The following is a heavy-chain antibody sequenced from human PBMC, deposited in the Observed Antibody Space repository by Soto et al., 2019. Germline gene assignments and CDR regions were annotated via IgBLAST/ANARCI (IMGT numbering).Heavy chain of an antibody. Sequence: PSETLSLTCTVSGGSISSYYWSWIRQPPGKGLEWIGYFYYSGSTNYSPSLKSRVTISGDTSKEQISLRLSSVTAADTAVYYCARISVASRYMDVWGKGSTVTVSS. CDR2: FYYSGST. V-gene: IGHV4-59*08. D-gene: IGHD5-12*01. CDR3: ARISVASRYMDV. J-gene: IGHJ6*03. CDR1: GGSISSYY.